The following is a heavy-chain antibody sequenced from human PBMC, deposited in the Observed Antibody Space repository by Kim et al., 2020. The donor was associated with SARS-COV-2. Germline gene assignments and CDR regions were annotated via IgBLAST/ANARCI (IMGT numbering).Heavy chain of an antibody. V-gene: IGHV3-23*01. D-gene: IGHD3-3*01. J-gene: IGHJ4*02. CDR2: ISGSGGGP. Sequence: GGSLRLSCAASGFTFSSYAMSWVGQAPGRGLEGASAISGSGGGPYYADSVTARFTISGDNSKNTLYLQRNSLKAEDTPVYYLPKDPVTIFGVVPAYWGPG. CDR1: GFTFSSYA. CDR3: PKDPVTIFGVVPAY.